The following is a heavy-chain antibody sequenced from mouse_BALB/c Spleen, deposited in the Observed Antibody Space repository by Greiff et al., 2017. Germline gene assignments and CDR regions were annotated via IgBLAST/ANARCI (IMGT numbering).Heavy chain of an antibody. Sequence: EVKVEESGPGLVKPSQSLSLTCTVTGYSITSDYAWNWIRQFPGNKLEWMGYISYSGSTSYNPSLKSRISITRDTSKNQFFLQLNSVTTEDTATYYCARNSLRYYGSSSFDYWGQGTTLTVSS. CDR3: ARNSLRYYGSSSFDY. D-gene: IGHD1-1*01. V-gene: IGHV3-2*02. CDR2: ISYSGST. J-gene: IGHJ2*01. CDR1: GYSITSDYA.